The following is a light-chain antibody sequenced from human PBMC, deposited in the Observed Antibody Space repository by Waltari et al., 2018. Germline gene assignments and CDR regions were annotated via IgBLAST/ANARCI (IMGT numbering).Light chain of an antibody. CDR2: AAS. CDR3: QQSYSTPRT. CDR1: QSISTY. J-gene: IGKJ2*01. Sequence: DIQMTQSPSSLSTSVGDRVTITCRASQSISTYLNWYQQKPGNAPKLLIYAASSLQSGVPSRFSGSGSGTDFTLTISSLQPEDFVTYYCQQSYSTPRTFGQGTRLEIK. V-gene: IGKV1-39*01.